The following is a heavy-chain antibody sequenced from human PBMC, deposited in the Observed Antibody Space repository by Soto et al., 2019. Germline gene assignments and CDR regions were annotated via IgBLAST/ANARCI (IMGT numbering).Heavy chain of an antibody. J-gene: IGHJ4*02. Sequence: PSETLSLTCSVYGGSFSGYYWTWIRQSPGKGLEWIGEINHSGNTNYNPSLKSRVTISVDTSKNQFSLKLSSVTAADTAVYYCARWDYWGQGTLVTVSS. V-gene: IGHV4-34*01. CDR3: ARWDY. CDR1: GGSFSGYY. CDR2: INHSGNT.